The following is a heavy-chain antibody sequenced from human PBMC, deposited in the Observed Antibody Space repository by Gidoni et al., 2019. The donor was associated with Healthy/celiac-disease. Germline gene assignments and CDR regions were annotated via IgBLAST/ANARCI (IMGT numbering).Heavy chain of an antibody. V-gene: IGHV3-66*01. J-gene: IGHJ4*02. CDR1: GSPVSCNY. D-gene: IGHD6-13*01. Sequence: EVQLVVSGGGLVQPGGSLRLSCAASGSPVSCNYMGWVRQAPGKGREWVSVIYSGGSTYYADSVKGRFTISRDNSKNTLYLQMNSLRAEDTAVYYCASTYSSSWFDYWGQGTLVTVSS. CDR3: ASTYSSSWFDY. CDR2: IYSGGST.